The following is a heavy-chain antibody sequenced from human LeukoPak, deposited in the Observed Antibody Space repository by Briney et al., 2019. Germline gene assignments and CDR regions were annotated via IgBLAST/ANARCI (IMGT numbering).Heavy chain of an antibody. CDR1: GGSFSSYY. J-gene: IGHJ6*02. V-gene: IGHV4-59*08. Sequence: SETLSLTCTVSGGSFSSYYCAWIRQPPGKRLEWIGFMFYSGSTNYNPSLKGRVTISVDTSKNRFSLKLSSVTAADTAVYYCARGGPYYYYGLDVWGQGTTVTVSS. CDR2: MFYSGST. CDR3: ARGGPYYYYGLDV. D-gene: IGHD2-15*01.